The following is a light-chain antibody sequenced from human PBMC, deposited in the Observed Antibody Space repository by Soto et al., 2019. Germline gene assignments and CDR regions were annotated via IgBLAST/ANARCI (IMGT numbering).Light chain of an antibody. V-gene: IGKV3-15*01. CDR3: QHYNNWPPWT. CDR1: QSVRSN. Sequence: EIVMTQSPATLSLSLGERATLSCRASQSVRSNLAWYQQKPGQAPRLLIYGASTRATNTPARFSGSGSETEFTLTITSLQPEDFAVYYCQHYNNWPPWTFGQGTKVEI. CDR2: GAS. J-gene: IGKJ1*01.